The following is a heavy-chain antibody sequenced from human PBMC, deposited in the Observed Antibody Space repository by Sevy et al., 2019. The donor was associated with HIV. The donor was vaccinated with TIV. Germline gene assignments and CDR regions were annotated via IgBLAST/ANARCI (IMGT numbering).Heavy chain of an antibody. CDR1: GFTFDDYA. CDR2: ISWDGGST. V-gene: IGHV3-43D*03. Sequence: GGSLRLSCAVSGFTFDDYAMHWVRQAPGKGLEWVSLISWDGGSTYYADSVKGRFTISRDNSKNSLYLQMNSLRAEDTALYYCARSPQYSSSWYVDYWGQGTLVTVSS. CDR3: ARSPQYSSSWYVDY. J-gene: IGHJ4*02. D-gene: IGHD6-13*01.